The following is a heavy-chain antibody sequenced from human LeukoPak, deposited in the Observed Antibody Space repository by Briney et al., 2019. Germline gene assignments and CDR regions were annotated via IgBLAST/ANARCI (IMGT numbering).Heavy chain of an antibody. CDR1: GYTFTSYY. CDR3: ARDFPYYDFWSGPMGGAFDI. CDR2: INPSGGST. J-gene: IGHJ3*02. Sequence: ASVKVSCKASGYTFTSYYMHWVRQAPGQGLEWMGIINPSGGSTSYAQKFQGRVTMTRDTSTSTVYMELSSVRSEDTAVYYCARDFPYYDFWSGPMGGAFDIWGQGTMVPVSS. V-gene: IGHV1-46*01. D-gene: IGHD3-3*01.